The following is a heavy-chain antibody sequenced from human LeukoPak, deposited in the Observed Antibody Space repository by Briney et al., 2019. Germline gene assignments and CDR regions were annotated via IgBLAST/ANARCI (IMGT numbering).Heavy chain of an antibody. CDR2: ISYDGSNK. D-gene: IGHD1/OR15-1a*01. CDR1: GFTFSSYA. J-gene: IGHJ4*02. CDR3: ARVDPRLPEQPFDY. V-gene: IGHV3-30-3*01. Sequence: AGGSLRLSCAASGFTFSSYAMHWVRQAPSKGPEGVAVISYDGSNKYYADSVKGRFTISRDNSKNTLYLQMNSLRAEDTAVYYCARVDPRLPEQPFDYWGQGTLVTVSS.